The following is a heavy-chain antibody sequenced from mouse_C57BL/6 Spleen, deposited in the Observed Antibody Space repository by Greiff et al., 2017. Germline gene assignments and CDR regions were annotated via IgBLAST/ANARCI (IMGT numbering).Heavy chain of an antibody. CDR1: GFSLTSYG. V-gene: IGHV2-2*01. CDR3: ARNEDYPYYFDY. D-gene: IGHD2-4*01. Sequence: VKLVESGPGLVQPSQSLSITCTVSGFSLTSYGVHWVRQSPGKGLEWLGVIWSGGSTDYNAAFISRLSISKDNSKSQVFFKMNSLQADDTAIYYCARNEDYPYYFDYWGQGTTLTVSS. CDR2: IWSGGST. J-gene: IGHJ2*01.